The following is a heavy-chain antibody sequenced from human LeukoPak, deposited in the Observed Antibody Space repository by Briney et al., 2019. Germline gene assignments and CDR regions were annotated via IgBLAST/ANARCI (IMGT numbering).Heavy chain of an antibody. CDR2: INPNSGGT. V-gene: IGHV1-2*06. CDR3: ARGSGDYEIYYFDY. CDR1: GSPFTGYY. Sequence: ASVKVSFKASGSPFTGYYMHWVRPAPGQGLAWMGRINPNSGGTNYAQKFQGRVTMTRDTSISTAYMELSRLRSDDTAVYYCARGSGDYEIYYFDYWGQGTLVTVSS. J-gene: IGHJ4*02. D-gene: IGHD3-22*01.